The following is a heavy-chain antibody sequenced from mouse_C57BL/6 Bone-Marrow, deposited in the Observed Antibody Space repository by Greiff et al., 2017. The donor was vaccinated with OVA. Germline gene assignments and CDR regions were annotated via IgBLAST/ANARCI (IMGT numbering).Heavy chain of an antibody. V-gene: IGHV1-18*01. D-gene: IGHD4-1*01. CDR2: INPNNGGT. CDR1: GYTFTDYN. Sequence: VQLKESGPELVKPGASVKIPCKASGYTFTDYNMDWVKQSHGKSLEWIGDINPNNGGTIYNQKFKGKATLTVDKSSSTAYMELRSLTSEDTAVYYCARLGRAWFAYWGQGTLVTVSA. CDR3: ARLGRAWFAY. J-gene: IGHJ3*01.